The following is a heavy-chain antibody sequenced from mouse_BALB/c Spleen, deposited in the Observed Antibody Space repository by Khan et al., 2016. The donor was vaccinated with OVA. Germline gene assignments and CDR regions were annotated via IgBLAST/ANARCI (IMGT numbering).Heavy chain of an antibody. J-gene: IGHJ4*01. CDR3: ARSLYYSYGYALYF. D-gene: IGHD2-14*01. Sequence: VQLQQSGPGLVKPSQSLSLTCTVTGYSITSEYAWNWIRQFPGNKLEWMGYISSTGSTSYNPSLKSRISITRDTSKNQFFLQLKSVTTEDTATYYCARSLYYSYGYALYFWGRGTSVTGSS. CDR1: GYSITSEYA. V-gene: IGHV3-2*02. CDR2: ISSTGST.